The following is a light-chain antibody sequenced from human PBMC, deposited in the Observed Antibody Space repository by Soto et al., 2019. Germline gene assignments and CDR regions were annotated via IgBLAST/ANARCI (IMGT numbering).Light chain of an antibody. CDR3: QQYDSLPIT. Sequence: DIQMTQSPSSLSASVGDRVTITCQASQDINNYLNWYQQQAGQAPKLLIYETSNLETGVPTRFGGSGAGTHFTFTISSLQPEDIATYYCQQYDSLPITFGLGTRLEIK. V-gene: IGKV1-33*01. CDR2: ETS. CDR1: QDINNY. J-gene: IGKJ5*01.